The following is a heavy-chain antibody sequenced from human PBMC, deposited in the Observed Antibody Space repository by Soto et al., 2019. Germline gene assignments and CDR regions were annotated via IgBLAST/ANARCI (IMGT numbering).Heavy chain of an antibody. CDR1: GGTFSSYA. CDR2: IISIFGTA. Sequence: ASVKVSCKASGGTFSSYAISWVRQAPGQGLEWMGGIISIFGTANYAQKFQGRVTITADESTSTAYMELSSLRSEDTAVYYCARGYSNYVKDYFDYWGQGTLVTVSS. CDR3: ARGYSNYVKDYFDY. V-gene: IGHV1-69*13. D-gene: IGHD4-4*01. J-gene: IGHJ4*02.